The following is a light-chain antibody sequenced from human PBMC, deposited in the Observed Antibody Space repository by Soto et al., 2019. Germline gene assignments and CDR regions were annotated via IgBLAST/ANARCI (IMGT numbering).Light chain of an antibody. J-gene: IGKJ5*01. CDR3: QHTNNFHFT. CDR1: QGISTW. V-gene: IGKV1-12*01. Sequence: DIQMTQSPSSLSASVGDGVTIACLASQGISTWLAWYQQKPGKAPKLLIYTASRLQSGVPPRFSGSGSGTDFTLTINSLQPEDFATYYCQHTNNFHFTFGQGTRLEIK. CDR2: TAS.